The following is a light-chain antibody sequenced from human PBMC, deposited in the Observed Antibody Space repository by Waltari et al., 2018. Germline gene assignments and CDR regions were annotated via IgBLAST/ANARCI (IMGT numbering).Light chain of an antibody. CDR2: KAS. CDR1: KRISSW. CDR3: QHYSSYPPT. Sequence: DIQMTQSPSTLSASVGDRVTITCRTSKRISSWLAWYQQKPGKAPKLLIYKASSLERDVPSRFSGSGSWTEFTLTISSLQPDDFATFDCQHYSSYPPTFGGGTKVEIK. V-gene: IGKV1-5*03. J-gene: IGKJ4*01.